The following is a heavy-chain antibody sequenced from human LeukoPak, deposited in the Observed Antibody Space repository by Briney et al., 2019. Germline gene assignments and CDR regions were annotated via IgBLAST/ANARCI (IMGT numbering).Heavy chain of an antibody. J-gene: IGHJ5*02. CDR2: IYYSGST. CDR3: ARSHDGHDFWSGYYTSNNWFDP. CDR1: GGSFSSYY. D-gene: IGHD3-3*01. Sequence: PSETLSLTCAVYGGSFSSYYWSWIRQPPGKGLEWIGYIYYSGSTNYNPSLKSRVTISVDTSKNQFSLKLSSVTAADTAVYYCARSHDGHDFWSGYYTSNNWFDPWGQGTLVTVSS. V-gene: IGHV4-59*08.